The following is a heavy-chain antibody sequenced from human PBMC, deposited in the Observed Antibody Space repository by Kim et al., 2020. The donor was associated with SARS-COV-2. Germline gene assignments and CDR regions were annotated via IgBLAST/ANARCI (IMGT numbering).Heavy chain of an antibody. V-gene: IGHV3-23*01. CDR2: VSGSGDNT. Sequence: GGSLRLSCAASGFTFSNYAMSWVRQAPGKGLEWVSAVSGSGDNTFYADSVKGRFTISRDNSKNTLYLQMNSLRAEDTAVYYCAKDPPTRYCSGGSCYSQYFQHWGQGTLVTVSS. CDR3: AKDPPTRYCSGGSCYSQYFQH. J-gene: IGHJ1*01. CDR1: GFTFSNYA. D-gene: IGHD2-15*01.